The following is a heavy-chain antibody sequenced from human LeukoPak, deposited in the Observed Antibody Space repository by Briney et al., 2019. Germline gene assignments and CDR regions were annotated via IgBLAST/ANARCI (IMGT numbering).Heavy chain of an antibody. CDR1: GGSVSSGSYY. Sequence: SETLPLTCTVSGGSVSSGSYYWSWIRQPPGKGLEWIGEINHSGSTNYNPSLKSRVAISVDTSKNQFSLKLSSVTAADTAVYYCARGSKEAAAEVPQKHFDYWGQGTLVTVSS. CDR3: ARGSKEAAAEVPQKHFDY. D-gene: IGHD6-13*01. V-gene: IGHV4-61*01. J-gene: IGHJ4*02. CDR2: INHSGST.